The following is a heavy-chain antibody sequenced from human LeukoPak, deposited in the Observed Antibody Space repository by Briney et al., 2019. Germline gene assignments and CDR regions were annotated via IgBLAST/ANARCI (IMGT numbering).Heavy chain of an antibody. D-gene: IGHD2-15*01. J-gene: IGHJ4*02. Sequence: SETQSLTCTVSGGSISSDYWTWIPQPPGKGLEWIGYIDYSGSTNYNSSLKSRVSIAVHTSKKQFSLKVSSVTAADTAVYYCARGKVARFDYWGQGTLVTVSS. CDR3: ARGKVARFDY. CDR1: GGSISSDY. CDR2: IDYSGST. V-gene: IGHV4-59*01.